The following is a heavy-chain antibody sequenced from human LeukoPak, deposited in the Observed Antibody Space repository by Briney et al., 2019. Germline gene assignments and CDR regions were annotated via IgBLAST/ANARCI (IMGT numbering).Heavy chain of an antibody. CDR1: GYTFTVYS. J-gene: IGHJ3*02. V-gene: IGHV1-2*02. CDR3: ARNIWFGESADAFDI. CDR2: INPNRGGT. D-gene: IGHD3-10*01. Sequence: PSVNLSCKASGYTFTVYSIQCVRQAPGQRLEWMGWINPNRGGTNYAQKFQGRVTMTREKSIRTAYMELSRLTSDDTAVYYCARNIWFGESADAFDIWGQGTMVTVSS.